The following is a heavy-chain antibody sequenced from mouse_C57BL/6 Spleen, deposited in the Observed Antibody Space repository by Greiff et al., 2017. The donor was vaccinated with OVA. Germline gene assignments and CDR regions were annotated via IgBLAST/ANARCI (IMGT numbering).Heavy chain of an antibody. Sequence: VQLLQSGAELVRPGASVKLSCTASGFNIKDDYMHWVKQRPEQGLEWIGWIDPENGDTEYASKFQGKATITADTSSNTAYLQLSSLTSEDTAVYYCTTELGRGSFDYWGQGTTLTVSS. V-gene: IGHV14-4*01. CDR3: TTELGRGSFDY. D-gene: IGHD4-1*01. CDR2: IDPENGDT. CDR1: GFNIKDDY. J-gene: IGHJ2*01.